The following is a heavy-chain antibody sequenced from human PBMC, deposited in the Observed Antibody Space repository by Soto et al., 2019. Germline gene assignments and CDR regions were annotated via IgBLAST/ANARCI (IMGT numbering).Heavy chain of an antibody. V-gene: IGHV4-39*01. CDR2: IYYSGST. CDR1: GGSISSSSYY. Sequence: SETLSLTCTVSGGSISSSSYYWGWIRQPPGKGLEWIGSIYYSGSTYYNPSLKSRVTISVDTSKNQFSLKLSSVTAADTAVYYCATPLYYGGPLRWYSLIYYYGIDVCGQGTTVTVSS. CDR3: ATPLYYGGPLRWYSLIYYYGIDV. J-gene: IGHJ6*02. D-gene: IGHD4-17*01.